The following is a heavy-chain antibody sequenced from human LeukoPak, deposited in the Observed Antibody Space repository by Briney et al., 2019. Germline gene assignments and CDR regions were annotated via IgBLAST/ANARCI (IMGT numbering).Heavy chain of an antibody. CDR2: IYTSGST. J-gene: IGHJ4*02. CDR1: GGSFSSYY. CDR3: ARVGGGYDYGEIFDY. Sequence: TSETLSLTCTVSGGSFSSYYWSWIRQPAGKGLEWIGRIYTSGSTNYNPSLKSRVTMSVDTSKNQFSLKLSSVTAADTAVYYCARVGGGYDYGEIFDYWGQGTLVTVSS. D-gene: IGHD5-12*01. V-gene: IGHV4-4*07.